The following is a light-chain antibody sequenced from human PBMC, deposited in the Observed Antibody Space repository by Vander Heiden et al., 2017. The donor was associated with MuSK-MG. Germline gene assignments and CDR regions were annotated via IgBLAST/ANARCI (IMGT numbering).Light chain of an antibody. V-gene: IGLV2-14*01. J-gene: IGLJ1*01. CDR1: SSDVGGYNY. CDR3: SSYTSSSTSV. Sequence: QSAPTQPASVSGSPGQSITISCTGTSSDVGGYNYVSWYQQHPGKAPKLMIYDVSNRPSGVSNRFSGSKSGNTASLTISGLQAEDEADYYCSSYTSSSTSVFGTGTKVTVL. CDR2: DVS.